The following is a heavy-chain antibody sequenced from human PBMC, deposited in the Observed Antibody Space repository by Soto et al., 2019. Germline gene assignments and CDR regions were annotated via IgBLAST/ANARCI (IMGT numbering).Heavy chain of an antibody. Sequence: QGQLVQSGGEVKKPGASVKVSCKASGYTFTRYGISWVRQAPGQGLEWMGWISGYNGDTKYAQKFQGRVPMTVDTSKTTAYMELRSLTSDDRAVYYCAKNGQPPYYYYGMDVWGQGTTVTVSS. J-gene: IGHJ6*02. CDR3: AKNGQPPYYYYGMDV. CDR1: GYTFTRYG. D-gene: IGHD2-8*01. V-gene: IGHV1-18*01. CDR2: ISGYNGDT.